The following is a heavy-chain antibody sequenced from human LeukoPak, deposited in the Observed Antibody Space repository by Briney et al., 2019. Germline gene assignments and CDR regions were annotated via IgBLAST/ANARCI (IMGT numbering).Heavy chain of an antibody. D-gene: IGHD3-9*01. V-gene: IGHV1-18*01. J-gene: IGHJ6*03. CDR3: ARIPVPNHFDWLYYYYYYMDV. Sequence: ASVKVSCKASGYTFTTYNINWVRQAPGQGLEWMGWISGYNGNTNYAQKLQGRVTMTTDTSTSIAYMELRSLRSDDTAVYYCARIPVPNHFDWLYYYYYYMDVWGKGTTVTVSS. CDR1: GYTFTTYN. CDR2: ISGYNGNT.